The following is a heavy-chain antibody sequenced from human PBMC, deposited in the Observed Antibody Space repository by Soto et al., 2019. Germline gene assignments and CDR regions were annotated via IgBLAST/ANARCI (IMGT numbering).Heavy chain of an antibody. V-gene: IGHV4-34*01. D-gene: IGHD3-10*01. CDR3: ARGWELRGGMEV. Sequence: PSETLSLTCAVYGGSFSGYYWTWMRQPPGKGLEWIGEINHSGSTNHNPALKSRVTISVDTSKNQFSLKMSSVTAAVTAVYYCARGWELRGGMEVWGKGTTVTVSS. CDR1: GGSFSGYY. J-gene: IGHJ6*04. CDR2: INHSGST.